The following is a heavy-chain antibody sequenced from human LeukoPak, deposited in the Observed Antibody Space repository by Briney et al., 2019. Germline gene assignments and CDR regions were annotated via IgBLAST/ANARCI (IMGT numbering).Heavy chain of an antibody. CDR3: AKGSCGYTYGCNFDY. CDR1: GFIISTSC. D-gene: IGHD5-18*01. V-gene: IGHV3-23*01. J-gene: IGHJ4*02. CDR2: ISGSGVST. Sequence: GGSLRLSCAASGFIISTSCMSWVRQAPGKGLEWVSAISGSGVSTYYADSVKGRFTISRDNSKNTLCLQMNSLRAEDTAVYYCAKGSCGYTYGCNFDYWGQGTLVTVSS.